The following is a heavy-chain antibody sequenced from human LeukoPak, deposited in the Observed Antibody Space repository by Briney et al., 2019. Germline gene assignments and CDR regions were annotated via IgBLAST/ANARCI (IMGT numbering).Heavy chain of an antibody. D-gene: IGHD1-26*01. CDR2: IDRGGSK. CDR3: TRLSAGAPLLGDN. J-gene: IGHJ4*02. CDR1: GFTVTSNY. Sequence: TGGSLRLSCAASGFTVTSNYMNWVRQAPGKGLEWVSVIDRGGSKYYADSVKGRFTISRDNSKNTPYLQMNSLRAEDTAVYYCTRLSAGAPLLGDNWGQGTLVIVSS. V-gene: IGHV3-53*01.